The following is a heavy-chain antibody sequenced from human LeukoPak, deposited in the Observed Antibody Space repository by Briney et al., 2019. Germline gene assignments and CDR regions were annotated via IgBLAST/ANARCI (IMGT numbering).Heavy chain of an antibody. V-gene: IGHV4-30-2*01. J-gene: IGHJ4*02. CDR3: ARVSWFGELTPYFDY. CDR1: GGSFSGYY. Sequence: SETLSLTCAVYGGSFSGYYWSWIRQPPGKGLEWIGYIYHSGNTYYNPSLKSRVTISVDRSKNQFSLKLSSVTAADTAVYYCARVSWFGELTPYFDYWGQGTLVTVSS. CDR2: IYHSGNT. D-gene: IGHD3-10*01.